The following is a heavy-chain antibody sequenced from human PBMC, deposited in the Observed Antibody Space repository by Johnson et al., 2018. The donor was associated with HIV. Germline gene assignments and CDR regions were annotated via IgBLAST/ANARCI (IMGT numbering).Heavy chain of an antibody. V-gene: IGHV3-74*02. CDR1: GFSFSNYW. D-gene: IGHD3-3*01. CDR3: TTSWITMFGVVVCAFDI. Sequence: VQLVESGGGVVQPGRSLRLSCVASGFSFSNYWMHWVRQAPGKGPVWVSRISPDESKTDYADSVKGRFTISRDNAKNTLHLKMKSLRGEETAVYYCTTSWITMFGVVVCAFDIWGQGTIVTVSS. J-gene: IGHJ3*02. CDR2: ISPDESKT.